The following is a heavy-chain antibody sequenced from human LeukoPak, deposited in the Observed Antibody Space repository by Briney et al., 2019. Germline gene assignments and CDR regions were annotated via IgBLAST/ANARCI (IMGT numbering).Heavy chain of an antibody. CDR2: IDSSGGSA. V-gene: IGHV3-20*04. D-gene: IGHD1-26*01. CDR3: ARVAVGATFDF. CDR1: GFTFDDYA. J-gene: IGHJ4*02. Sequence: GGSLRLSCVASGFTFDDYAMNWVRHAPGKGLEWVSGIDSSGGSAGYADSVKGRFTISRDNTRNSLYLQMNSLTAEDAALYYCARVAVGATFDFWGQGTLVTVPS.